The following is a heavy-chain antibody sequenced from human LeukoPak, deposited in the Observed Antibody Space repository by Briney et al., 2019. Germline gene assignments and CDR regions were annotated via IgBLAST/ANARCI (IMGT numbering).Heavy chain of an antibody. D-gene: IGHD2-8*01. Sequence: SVKVSCKASGGIFSSYAISWVRQAPGQGLEWMGRIIPILGIANYAQKFQGRVTITADKSTSTAYMELSSLRSEDTAVYYCARDPTGVVLYDRYGMDVWGQGTTVTVSS. CDR2: IIPILGIA. J-gene: IGHJ6*02. V-gene: IGHV1-69*04. CDR3: ARDPTGVVLYDRYGMDV. CDR1: GGIFSSYA.